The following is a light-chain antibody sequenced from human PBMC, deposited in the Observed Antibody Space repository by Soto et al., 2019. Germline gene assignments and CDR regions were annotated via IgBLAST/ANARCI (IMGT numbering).Light chain of an antibody. CDR2: GVS. CDR3: TSYTSSSTWV. V-gene: IGLV2-14*01. J-gene: IGLJ3*02. CDR1: SGDVGGYNY. Sequence: QSVLTQPASVSGSPGQSIAISCTGTSGDVGGYNYVSWYQQHPGKAPKLMIYGVSNRPSGVSDRFSGSKSGNTASLTISGLQAEDEADYYCTSYTSSSTWVFGGGTKVTVL.